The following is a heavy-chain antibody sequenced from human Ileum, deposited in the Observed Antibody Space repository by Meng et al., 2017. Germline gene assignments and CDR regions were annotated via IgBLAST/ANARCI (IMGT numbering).Heavy chain of an antibody. Sequence: QNRSLTGAISGDSVSSFSAAWNWIRQSPSRGLEWLGRTYYRSKWYYEYGTSVKSRITINPDTSKNQFSLELNSLTPEDTAVYYCARDPPSLHGGYDIWGQGTMVTVSS. CDR2: TYYRSKWYY. CDR1: GDSVSSFSAA. D-gene: IGHD3-10*01. J-gene: IGHJ3*02. CDR3: ARDPPSLHGGYDI. V-gene: IGHV6-1*01.